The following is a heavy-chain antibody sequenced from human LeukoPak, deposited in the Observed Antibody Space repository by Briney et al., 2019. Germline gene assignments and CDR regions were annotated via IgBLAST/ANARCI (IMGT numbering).Heavy chain of an antibody. CDR3: ARDVVVEVGMLPTDSWFDP. V-gene: IGHV1-46*01. CDR1: GYSFTTYY. CDR2: INPSDGST. D-gene: IGHD2-15*01. Sequence: ASVKLACKATGYSFTTYYIHWMRQAPGRGLEWMGIINPSDGSTSSAQKFQGRVTGTSDTSTSTVYMELSSLTYDDTAVYYCARDVVVEVGMLPTDSWFDPWGRGTLVAVSS. J-gene: IGHJ5*02.